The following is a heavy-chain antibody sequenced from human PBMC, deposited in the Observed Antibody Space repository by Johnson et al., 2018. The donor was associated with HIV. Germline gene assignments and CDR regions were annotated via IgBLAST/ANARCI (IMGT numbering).Heavy chain of an antibody. V-gene: IGHV3-13*01. CDR2: IGTAGDT. CDR3: ARAYGIAAAGNSGAFDI. J-gene: IGHJ3*02. D-gene: IGHD6-13*01. Sequence: MLLVESGGGLVQPGGSLRLSCAASGFTFSSYDMHWVRQATGKGLEWVSAIGTAGDTYYPGSVKGRFTISRENAKNSLYLQMNSLRAGDTAVYYCARAYGIAAAGNSGAFDIWGQGTMVTVSS. CDR1: GFTFSSYD.